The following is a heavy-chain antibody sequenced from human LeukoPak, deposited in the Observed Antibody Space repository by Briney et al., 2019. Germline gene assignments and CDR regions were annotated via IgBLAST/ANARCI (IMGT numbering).Heavy chain of an antibody. CDR3: ARLVVLRFLEWLLPDHDAFDI. Sequence: PSETLSLTCAVYGGSFSGYYWSWIRQPPGKGLEWIGGINHSGSTNYNPSLKSRVTISVDTSKNQFSLKLSSVTAADTAVYYCARLVVLRFLEWLLPDHDAFDIWGQGTMVTVSS. D-gene: IGHD3-3*01. V-gene: IGHV4-34*01. CDR2: INHSGST. J-gene: IGHJ3*02. CDR1: GGSFSGYY.